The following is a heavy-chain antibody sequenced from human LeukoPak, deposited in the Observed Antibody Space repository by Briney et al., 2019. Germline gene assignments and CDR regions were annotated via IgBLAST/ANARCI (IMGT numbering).Heavy chain of an antibody. CDR1: GDSITIYY. Sequence: SETLSLTCTVSGDSITIYYWSWIRQPPGKGLEWIGYIDHTGSTNYNPSLNSRVTISRDTSKNDFSLKLSSVTATDTAVYFCARGRVSSSVYYSTYYYYFYMDVWGKGTTVTVSS. D-gene: IGHD4-11*01. CDR3: ARGRVSSSVYYSTYYYYFYMDV. V-gene: IGHV4-59*01. J-gene: IGHJ6*03. CDR2: IDHTGST.